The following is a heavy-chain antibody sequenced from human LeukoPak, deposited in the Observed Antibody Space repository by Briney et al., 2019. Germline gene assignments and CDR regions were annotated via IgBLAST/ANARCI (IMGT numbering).Heavy chain of an antibody. CDR3: ARDRGIVGASEFDY. J-gene: IGHJ4*02. CDR2: VIPIFGTG. V-gene: IGHV1-69*01. D-gene: IGHD1-26*01. CDR1: GCTFSTYA. Sequence: GSSVKVSCKASGCTFSTYAISWLRQAPGQGLEWMGGVIPIFGTGNYAQKFQGRVTITADESTSTAYMALSSLRSEDTAVYYCARDRGIVGASEFDYWGQGTLVTVSS.